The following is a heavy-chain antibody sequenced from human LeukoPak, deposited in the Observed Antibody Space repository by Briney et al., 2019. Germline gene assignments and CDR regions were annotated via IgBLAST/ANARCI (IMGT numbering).Heavy chain of an antibody. J-gene: IGHJ6*02. CDR1: GYTFTSYY. D-gene: IGHD2-2*01. V-gene: IGHV1-46*01. CDR3: ARGGNIVVVPAAIIEAYYYYGMDV. CDR2: INPSGGST. Sequence: ASVKVSCKASGYTFTSYYMHWVRQAPGQGLEWMGIINPSGGSTSYAQKFQGRVTMTRDTSISTAYMEQSRLRSDDTAVYYCARGGNIVVVPAAIIEAYYYYGMDVWGQGTTVTVSS.